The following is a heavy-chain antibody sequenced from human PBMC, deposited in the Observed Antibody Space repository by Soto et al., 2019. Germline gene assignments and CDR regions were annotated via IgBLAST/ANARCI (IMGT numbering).Heavy chain of an antibody. CDR1: GFTFSDYY. V-gene: IGHV3-11*01. CDR2: ISSSGSTI. CDR3: ARAPPGFTMIVVGWFDP. J-gene: IGHJ5*02. D-gene: IGHD3-22*01. Sequence: KSGGSLRLSCAASGFTFSDYYMSWIRQAPGKGLEWVSYISSSGSTICYADPVKGRFTISRDNAKNSLYLQMNSLRAEDTAVYYCARAPPGFTMIVVGWFDPWGQGTLVTVSS.